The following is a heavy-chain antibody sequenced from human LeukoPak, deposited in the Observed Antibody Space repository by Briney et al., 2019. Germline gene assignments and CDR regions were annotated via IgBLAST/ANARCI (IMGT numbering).Heavy chain of an antibody. V-gene: IGHV5-51*01. D-gene: IGHD3-16*02. CDR1: GYSFTSYW. CDR3: ARGRGLRLGELSFDY. J-gene: IGHJ4*02. CDR2: IYPGDSDT. Sequence: GESLKISCKGSGYSFTSYWIGWVRQIPGKGLEWMGIIYPGDSDTRYSPSFQGQVTISADKSISTAYLQWSSLKASDTAMYYCARGRGLRLGELSFDYWGQGTLVTVSS.